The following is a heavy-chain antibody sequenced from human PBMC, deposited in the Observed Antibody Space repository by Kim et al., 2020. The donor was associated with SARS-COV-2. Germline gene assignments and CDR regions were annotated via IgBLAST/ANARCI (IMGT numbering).Heavy chain of an antibody. V-gene: IGHV4-59*01. D-gene: IGHD3-10*01. CDR1: GGSISSYY. Sequence: SETLSLTCTVSGGSISSYYWSWIRQPPGKGLELIGYIYYSGSTNYNPSLKSRVTISVDTSKNQFSLKLSSVTAADTAVYYCARAVRYYGSGGGDCAYYYYYEDVWGKATTVTVSS. CDR2: IYYSGST. J-gene: IGHJ6*03. CDR3: ARAVRYYGSGGGDCAYYYYYEDV.